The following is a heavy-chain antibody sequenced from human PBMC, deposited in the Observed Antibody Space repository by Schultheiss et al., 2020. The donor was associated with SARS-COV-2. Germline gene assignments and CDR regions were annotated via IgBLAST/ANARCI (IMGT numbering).Heavy chain of an antibody. CDR2: FGTTPTFI. V-gene: IGHV3-48*02. Sequence: GGSLRLSCAASGFQFSDYAMNWVRQAPGKGLEWLAYFGTTPTFIYYADSVKGRFTISRDNAKNSLSLQMNSLRDEDTAVYYCVRDHRWSFDSWGQGTLVTVSS. CDR1: GFQFSDYA. CDR3: VRDHRWSFDS. J-gene: IGHJ4*02. D-gene: IGHD2-15*01.